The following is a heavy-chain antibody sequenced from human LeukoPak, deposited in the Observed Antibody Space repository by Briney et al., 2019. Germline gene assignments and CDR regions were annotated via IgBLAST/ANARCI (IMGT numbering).Heavy chain of an antibody. Sequence: SETLSLTCTVSGGSISSSSYYWGWIRQPPGKGLEWIGSIYYSGSTYYNPSLKSRVTISVDTSKNQFSLKLSSVTAADTAVYYCARSPPFTYYYDSSGSGYWGQGTLVTVSS. CDR1: GGSISSSSYY. J-gene: IGHJ4*02. CDR2: IYYSGST. V-gene: IGHV4-39*01. CDR3: ARSPPFTYYYDSSGSGY. D-gene: IGHD3-22*01.